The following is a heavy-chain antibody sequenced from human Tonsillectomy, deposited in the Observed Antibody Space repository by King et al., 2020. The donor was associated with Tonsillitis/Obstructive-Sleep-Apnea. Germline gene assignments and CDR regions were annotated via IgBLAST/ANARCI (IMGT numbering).Heavy chain of an antibody. D-gene: IGHD5-18*01. CDR1: GFTFSRYW. CDR3: AREDTAMVLYYFHYIDV. CDR2: INSDGTST. Sequence: VQLVESGGGLVQPGGSLRLSCAASGFTFSRYWMHWVRQAPGKGLVWVSRINSDGTSTSYADSVKGRFTISRDNAKNTLYLQMNSLRAEDTAVYYCAREDTAMVLYYFHYIDVWGKGTTVTVSS. V-gene: IGHV3-74*01. J-gene: IGHJ6*03.